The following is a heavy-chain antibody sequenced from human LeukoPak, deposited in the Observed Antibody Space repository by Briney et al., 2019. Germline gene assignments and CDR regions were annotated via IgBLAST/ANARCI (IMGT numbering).Heavy chain of an antibody. Sequence: ASVKVSCKASGCTFTASYIHWVRQAPGQGLEWMGWIDPNSGGTNYAQKFLGSVTMTGDTSINTAFMELSRLRSDDTAIYYCARGRGTTMVRGVITNYFDLWGRGSLVTVSS. CDR3: ARGRGTTMVRGVITNYFDL. CDR2: IDPNSGGT. J-gene: IGHJ2*01. CDR1: GCTFTASY. D-gene: IGHD3-10*01. V-gene: IGHV1-2*02.